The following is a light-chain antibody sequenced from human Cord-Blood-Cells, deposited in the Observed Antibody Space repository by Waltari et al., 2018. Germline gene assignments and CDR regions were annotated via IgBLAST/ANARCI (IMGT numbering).Light chain of an antibody. V-gene: IGLV2-23*01. Sequence: QSALTQPASVSGSPGQSITIPCTGTSSDVGGYTLVSWYQQHPGKAPKLMIYEGSKRPSWVSNRFSGSKSGNTASLTISGLQAEDEADYYCCSYAGSSTYVFGTGTKVTVL. CDR3: CSYAGSSTYV. CDR2: EGS. J-gene: IGLJ1*01. CDR1: SSDVGGYTL.